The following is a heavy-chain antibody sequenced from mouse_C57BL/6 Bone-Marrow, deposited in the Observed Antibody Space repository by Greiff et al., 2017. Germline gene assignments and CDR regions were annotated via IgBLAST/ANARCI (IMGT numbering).Heavy chain of an antibody. CDR1: GYTFTSYW. J-gene: IGHJ4*01. CDR2: IDPSDSYT. CDR3: AIYYGSSGDY. Sequence: QVQLKQPGAELVMPGASVKLSCKASGYTFTSYWMHWVKQRPGQGLEWIGEIDPSDSYTNYNQKFKGKSTLTVDKSSSTAYMQLSSLTSEDSAVYYCAIYYGSSGDYWGQGTSVTVSS. V-gene: IGHV1-69*01. D-gene: IGHD1-1*01.